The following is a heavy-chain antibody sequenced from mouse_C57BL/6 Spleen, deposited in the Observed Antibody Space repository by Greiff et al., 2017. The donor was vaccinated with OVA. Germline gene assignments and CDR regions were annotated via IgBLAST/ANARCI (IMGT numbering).Heavy chain of an antibody. CDR2: LNPGSGGT. D-gene: IGHD2-4*01. CDR3: AREDYDGAWFAY. CDR1: GYAFTNYL. V-gene: IGHV1-54*01. Sequence: VQLQQSGAELVRPGTSVKVSCKASGYAFTNYLIEWVKQRPGQGLEWIGVLNPGSGGTNYNEQFNGKATRTADQSSSTAYMQLSSLTSEDSAVYVCAREDYDGAWFAYWGQGTLVTVSA. J-gene: IGHJ3*01.